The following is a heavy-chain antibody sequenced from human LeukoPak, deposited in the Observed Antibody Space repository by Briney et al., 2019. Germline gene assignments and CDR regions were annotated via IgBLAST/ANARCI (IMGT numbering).Heavy chain of an antibody. D-gene: IGHD3-9*01. CDR1: GGSFSGYY. V-gene: IGHV4-34*01. Sequence: SETLSLTCAVYGGSFSGYYWSWIRQPPGKGLEWIGEINHSGSTNYNPSLKSRVTISVDTSKNQFSLKLSSVTAADTAVYYCARGGSIHNDILTGYYFIDYWGQGTLVTVSS. CDR3: ARGGSIHNDILTGYYFIDY. CDR2: INHSGST. J-gene: IGHJ4*02.